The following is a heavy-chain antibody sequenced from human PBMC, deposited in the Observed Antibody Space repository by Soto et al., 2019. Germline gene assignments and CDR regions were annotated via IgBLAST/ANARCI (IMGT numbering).Heavy chain of an antibody. D-gene: IGHD2-15*01. Sequence: PSETLSLTCTVSGGSISTYYWSWIRQPPGKGLEWIGYIHYSGSTNYNPSLKSRVTMSVDTSKKQLSLKLSSVTAADMAVYYGERDSVEGALDLWGQPKMVTVSS. V-gene: IGHV4-59*01. CDR2: IHYSGST. J-gene: IGHJ3*01. CDR1: GGSISTYY. CDR3: ERDSVEGALDL.